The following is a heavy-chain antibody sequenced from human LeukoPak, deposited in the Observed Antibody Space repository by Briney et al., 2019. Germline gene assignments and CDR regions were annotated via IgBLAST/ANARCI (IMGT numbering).Heavy chain of an antibody. CDR2: IYTSGNT. CDR1: GASISNYY. Sequence: PSETLSLTCTVSGASISNYYWIWIRQPAGKGLEWIGLIYTSGNTNYNPSLKSRVTMSVDTSKNQFSLKLSSVTAAETAVYYCARVRGITSMAYFDYWGQGTLVTVSS. J-gene: IGHJ4*02. D-gene: IGHD5-18*01. V-gene: IGHV4-4*07. CDR3: ARVRGITSMAYFDY.